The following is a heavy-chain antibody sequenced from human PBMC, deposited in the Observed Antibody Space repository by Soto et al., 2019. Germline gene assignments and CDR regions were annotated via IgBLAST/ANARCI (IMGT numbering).Heavy chain of an antibody. CDR2: IYYSGKT. J-gene: IGHJ4*02. CDR1: GDSISSGDYY. Sequence: SETLSLTCTVSGDSISSGDYYWSWIRQPPGKGLEWIGDIYYSGKTYYNPSLKSRVTISVDKSKNQFSLELISVTAADTAVYSCAAHAGDTYGPLDYWGQGALVTVSS. V-gene: IGHV4-30-4*01. D-gene: IGHD5-18*01. CDR3: AAHAGDTYGPLDY.